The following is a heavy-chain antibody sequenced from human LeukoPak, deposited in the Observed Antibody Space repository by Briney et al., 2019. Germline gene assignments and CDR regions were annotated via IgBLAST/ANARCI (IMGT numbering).Heavy chain of an antibody. CDR3: VRSPLWFGELYSDY. CDR1: GYTFTGYY. CDR2: MNPNSGGT. J-gene: IGHJ4*02. V-gene: IGHV1-2*02. Sequence: ASVKVSCKASGYTFTGYYMHWVRQAPGQGLEWMGWMNPNSGGTNYAQKFKGRVTMTRATSITTTYLELSRLRSEDTAMCYCVRSPLWFGELYSDYWGQGTLVTVSS. D-gene: IGHD3-10*01.